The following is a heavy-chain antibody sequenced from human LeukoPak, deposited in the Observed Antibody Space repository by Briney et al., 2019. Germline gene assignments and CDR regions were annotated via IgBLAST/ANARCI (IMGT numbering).Heavy chain of an antibody. D-gene: IGHD1-26*01. V-gene: IGHV3-30-3*01. CDR2: ISYDGSNK. J-gene: IGHJ4*02. Sequence: PGGSLRLSCAASGFTFSSYAMHWVRQAPGKGLEWVAVISYDGSNKYYADSVKGRFTISRDNSKNTLYLQMNSLRAEDTAVYYCARDSWELRGIHIYFDYWGQGTLDTVSS. CDR3: ARDSWELRGIHIYFDY. CDR1: GFTFSSYA.